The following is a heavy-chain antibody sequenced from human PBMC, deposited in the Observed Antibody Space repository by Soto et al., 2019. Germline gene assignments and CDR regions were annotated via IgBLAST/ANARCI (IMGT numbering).Heavy chain of an antibody. Sequence: SVNVACKSSGGPFISSSISWVLQAPGQGLECMGGIIPLFGTSTYAHKFQGRVTISADESTTTAYMELNSLRAEDTAVYYCAKDYRRDRYNFGGLPDYWGQGTLVTVSS. V-gene: IGHV1-69*13. CDR2: IIPLFGTS. CDR3: AKDYRRDRYNFGGLPDY. J-gene: IGHJ4*02. D-gene: IGHD3-16*01. CDR1: GGPFISSS.